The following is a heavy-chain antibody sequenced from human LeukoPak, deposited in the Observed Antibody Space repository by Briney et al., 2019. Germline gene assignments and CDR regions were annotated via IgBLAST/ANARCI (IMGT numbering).Heavy chain of an antibody. D-gene: IGHD3-10*01. CDR1: GFTFSSYG. J-gene: IGHJ5*02. CDR3: ARDRGYYYGSSNWFDP. CDR2: ISSSGSTI. Sequence: GGSLRLSCAASGFTFSSYGMSWIRQAPGKGLEWVSYISSSGSTIYYADSVKGRFTISRDNAKNSLYLQMNSLRAEDTAVYYCARDRGYYYGSSNWFDPWGQGTLVTVSS. V-gene: IGHV3-11*01.